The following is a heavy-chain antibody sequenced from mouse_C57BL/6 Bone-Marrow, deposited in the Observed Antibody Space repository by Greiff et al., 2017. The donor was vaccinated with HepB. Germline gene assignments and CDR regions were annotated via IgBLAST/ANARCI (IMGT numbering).Heavy chain of an antibody. J-gene: IGHJ3*01. V-gene: IGHV1-55*01. CDR3: AREENSSGYVAWFAY. CDR2: IYPGSGSN. CDR1: GYTFTSYW. D-gene: IGHD3-2*02. Sequence: VQLQQPGAELVKPGASVKMSCKASGYTFTSYWITWVKQRPGQGLEWIGDIYPGSGSNNYNEKFKSKATLTVDRSSSTAYRQLSSLTSEDSAVYYCAREENSSGYVAWFAYWGQGTLVTVSA.